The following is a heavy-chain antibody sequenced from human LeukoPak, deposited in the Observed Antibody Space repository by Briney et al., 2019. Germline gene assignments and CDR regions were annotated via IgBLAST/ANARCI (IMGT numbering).Heavy chain of an antibody. Sequence: PSETLSLTCAVYGGSFSGYYWSWIRQPPGKGLEWIGEINHSGSTNYNPSLKSRVTISVDTSKNQFSLKLSSVTAADTAVYYCARGYYLLNSYYFDYWGQGTLVTVSS. D-gene: IGHD1-26*01. CDR3: ARGYYLLNSYYFDY. CDR2: INHSGST. J-gene: IGHJ4*02. V-gene: IGHV4-34*01. CDR1: GGSFSGYY.